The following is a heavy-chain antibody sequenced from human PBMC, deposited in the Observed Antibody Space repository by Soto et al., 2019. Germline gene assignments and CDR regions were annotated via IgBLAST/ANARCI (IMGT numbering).Heavy chain of an antibody. V-gene: IGHV3-48*01. CDR2: ISSSSSAI. D-gene: IGHD3-9*01. CDR3: ARDLSHYDILTGYYTGGMDV. J-gene: IGHJ6*02. Sequence: SLRLSCAASGFTFSSYSINWVRQAPGKGLEWVSYISSSSSAIFYADSVKGRFTISTDNAKNSLYLQMDSLRAEDTAVYYCARDLSHYDILTGYYTGGMDVWGQGTTVTVSS. CDR1: GFTFSSYS.